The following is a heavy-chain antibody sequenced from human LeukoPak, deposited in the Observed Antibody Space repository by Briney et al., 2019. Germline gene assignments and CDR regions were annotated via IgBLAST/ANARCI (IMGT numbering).Heavy chain of an antibody. CDR2: ISYDGSNK. V-gene: IGHV3-30*18. CDR3: AKDPSFDY. Sequence: GGSLRLSCAASGFTFSSYGMHWVSQAPGKGLEWVAVISYDGSNKYYADSVKGRFTISRDNSKNTLYLQMNSLRAEDTAVYYCAKDPSFDYWGQGTLVTVSS. CDR1: GFTFSSYG. J-gene: IGHJ4*02.